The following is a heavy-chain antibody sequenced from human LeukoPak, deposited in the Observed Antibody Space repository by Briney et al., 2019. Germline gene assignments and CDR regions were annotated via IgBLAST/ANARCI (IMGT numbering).Heavy chain of an antibody. V-gene: IGHV3-21*04. CDR1: GFTFSSYS. CDR2: ISSSSSYI. CDR3: AKSASTTVTPSYYYYGMDV. Sequence: GGSLRLSCAASGFTFSSYSMNWVRQAPGKGLEWVSSISSSSSYIYYADSVKGRFTISRDNAKNSLYLQMNSLRGEDTAVYYCAKSASTTVTPSYYYYGMDVWGQGTTVTVSS. D-gene: IGHD4-17*01. J-gene: IGHJ6*02.